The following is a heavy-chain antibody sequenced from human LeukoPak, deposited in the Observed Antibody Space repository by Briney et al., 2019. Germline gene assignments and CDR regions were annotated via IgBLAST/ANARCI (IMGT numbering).Heavy chain of an antibody. D-gene: IGHD2-2*01. CDR3: ASAVVPAAIGDNWFDP. Sequence: PSETLSLTCTVSGGSISSYYWGWIRQPPGKGLEWIGSIYYSGSTYYNPSLKSRVTISVDTSKNQFSLKLSSVTAADTAVYYCASAVVPAAIGDNWFDPWGQGTLVTVSS. CDR1: GGSISSYY. CDR2: IYYSGST. V-gene: IGHV4-39*01. J-gene: IGHJ5*02.